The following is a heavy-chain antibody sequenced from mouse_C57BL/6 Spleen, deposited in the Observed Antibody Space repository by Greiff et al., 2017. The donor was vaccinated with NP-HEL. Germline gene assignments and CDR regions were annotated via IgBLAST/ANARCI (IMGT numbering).Heavy chain of an antibody. CDR3: ARQGSGDYGSSYRYFDV. J-gene: IGHJ1*03. CDR1: GFTFSSYG. CDR2: ISSGGSYT. V-gene: IGHV5-6*01. Sequence: EVQRVESGGDLVKPGGSLKLSCAASGFTFSSYGMSWVRQTPDKRLEWVATISSGGSYTYYPDSVKGRFTISRDNAKNTLYLQMSSLKSEDTAMYYCARQGSGDYGSSYRYFDVWGTGTTVTVSS. D-gene: IGHD1-1*01.